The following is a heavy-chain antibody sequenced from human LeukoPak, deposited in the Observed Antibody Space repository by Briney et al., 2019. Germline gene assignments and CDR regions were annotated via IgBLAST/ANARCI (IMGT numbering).Heavy chain of an antibody. Sequence: SETLSLTCAVFGFSISRGFSWGCVRQPPGKGLEWLGNIHHSGTTYYSPSLKSRLTISPDPSENKFSLRLSSVTAEDTAVYFCARFDFVWDTHSMDAFDLWGQGTAVTVSS. CDR1: GFSISRGFS. D-gene: IGHD3-16*01. J-gene: IGHJ3*01. CDR2: IHHSGTT. CDR3: ARFDFVWDTHSMDAFDL. V-gene: IGHV4-38-2*01.